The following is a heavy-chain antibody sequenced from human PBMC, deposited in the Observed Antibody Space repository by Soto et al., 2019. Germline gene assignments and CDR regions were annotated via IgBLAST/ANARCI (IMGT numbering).Heavy chain of an antibody. CDR1: GGTFSSYA. D-gene: IGHD3-22*01. V-gene: IGHV1-69*13. Sequence: GASVKVSCKASGGTFSSYAISWVRQAPGQGLEWMGGIIPIFGTANYAQKFQGRVTITADESTSTAYMELSSLRSEDTAVYYCAREVASRDYYDSSGSHFDPWGQGTLVTVSS. CDR2: IIPIFGTA. CDR3: AREVASRDYYDSSGSHFDP. J-gene: IGHJ5*02.